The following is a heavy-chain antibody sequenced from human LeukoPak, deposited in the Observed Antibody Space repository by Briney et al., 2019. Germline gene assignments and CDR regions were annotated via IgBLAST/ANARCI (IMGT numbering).Heavy chain of an antibody. J-gene: IGHJ4*02. Sequence: GGSLILSCAASGFTFSSYAMSLVRQAPGKGLEWVSAISGSGGSTYYADSVKGRFTISRDNSKNTLYLQMNSLRAEDTAVYYCAKDRDSSSWYPLSDYWGQGTLVTVSS. CDR3: AKDRDSSSWYPLSDY. CDR1: GFTFSSYA. CDR2: ISGSGGST. V-gene: IGHV3-23*01. D-gene: IGHD6-13*01.